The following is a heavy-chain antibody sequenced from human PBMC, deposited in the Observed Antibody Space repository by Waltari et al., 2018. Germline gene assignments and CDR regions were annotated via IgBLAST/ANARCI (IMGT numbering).Heavy chain of an antibody. CDR1: CEPFRGYY. Sequence: QLQQWGAGLLKPSETQSPPCALSCEPFRGYYWTWIREPPGKGLEWIGDITHTGTTNYNSSLKSRVTMSIDTSKNQFSLTVTSVTAADTAIYYCAARRRSSGAGFDPWGQGTLVTVSS. CDR3: AARRRSSGAGFDP. CDR2: ITHTGTT. V-gene: IGHV4-34*02. D-gene: IGHD6-6*01. J-gene: IGHJ5*02.